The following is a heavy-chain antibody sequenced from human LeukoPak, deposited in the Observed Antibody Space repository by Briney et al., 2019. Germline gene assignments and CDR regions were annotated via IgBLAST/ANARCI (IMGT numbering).Heavy chain of an antibody. CDR1: GYSFSDYW. CDR2: IYPGDTET. J-gene: IGHJ5*02. CDR3: ARLEMATMSALDL. Sequence: SGESLKISCTGSGYSFSDYWIGWVRQMPGKGLEWMGNIYPGDTETRYSPSFQGQVTIAADKSISVAYLHWSSLKASDTAIYFCARLEMATMSALDLWGQGTLVTVSS. D-gene: IGHD5-24*01. V-gene: IGHV5-51*01.